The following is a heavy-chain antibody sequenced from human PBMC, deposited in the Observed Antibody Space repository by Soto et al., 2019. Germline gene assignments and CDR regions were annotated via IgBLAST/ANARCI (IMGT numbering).Heavy chain of an antibody. CDR2: ISWNSGKK. J-gene: IGHJ6*03. Sequence: EVQLVESGGGLVQPGRSLRLSCAASGFIFDDYAMHWVRQAPGKGLEWVSGISWNSGKKDYADSVKGRFTISRDNAKNSLYLQMNSLRAEDTALYYCAKDTAAGMVYYYYMDVWGKGTTVTVSS. D-gene: IGHD6-13*01. V-gene: IGHV3-9*01. CDR1: GFIFDDYA. CDR3: AKDTAAGMVYYYYMDV.